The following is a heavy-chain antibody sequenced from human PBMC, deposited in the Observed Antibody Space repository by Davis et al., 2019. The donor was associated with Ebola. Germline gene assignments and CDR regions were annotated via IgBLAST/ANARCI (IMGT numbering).Heavy chain of an antibody. CDR1: GGTFSSYA. V-gene: IGHV1-69*13. Sequence: SVKVSCNASGGTFSSYAISWVRQAPGQGLEWMGGIIPIFGTANYAQKFQGRVTITADESTSTAYMELSSLRSEDTAVYYCARAQNVYSSSSGYYGMDVWGQGTTVTVSS. CDR3: ARAQNVYSSSSGYYGMDV. D-gene: IGHD6-6*01. J-gene: IGHJ6*02. CDR2: IIPIFGTA.